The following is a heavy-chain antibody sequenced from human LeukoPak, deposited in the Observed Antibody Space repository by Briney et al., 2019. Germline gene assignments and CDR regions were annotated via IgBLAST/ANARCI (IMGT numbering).Heavy chain of an antibody. CDR3: ASHPTYNNAG. J-gene: IGHJ4*02. V-gene: IGHV3-30*02. Sequence: PGGSLRLSCAASGFTFSTYGMHWVRQAPGKGLEWVSFLRYDGSNKYYADSVKGRFTISRDNAKNSLYLQMNSLRAEDTAIYYCASHPTYNNAGWGEGTLVTVSS. CDR1: GFTFSTYG. CDR2: LRYDGSNK. D-gene: IGHD4-11*01.